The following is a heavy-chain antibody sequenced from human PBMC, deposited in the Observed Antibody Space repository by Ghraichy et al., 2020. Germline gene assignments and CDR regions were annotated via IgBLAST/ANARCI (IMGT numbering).Heavy chain of an antibody. CDR3: ARDLADIVSDGDNWFDP. Sequence: SVKVSCKASGGTFSSYAISWVRQAPGQGLEWMGGIIPIFGTANYAQKFQGRVTITADESTSTAYMELSSLRSEDTAVYYCARDLADIVSDGDNWFDPWGQGTLVTVSS. CDR1: GGTFSSYA. V-gene: IGHV1-69*13. D-gene: IGHD5/OR15-5a*01. J-gene: IGHJ5*02. CDR2: IIPIFGTA.